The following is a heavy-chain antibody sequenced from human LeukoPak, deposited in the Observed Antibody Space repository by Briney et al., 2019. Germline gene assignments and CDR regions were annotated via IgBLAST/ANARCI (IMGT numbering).Heavy chain of an antibody. CDR2: ISSSGSTI. J-gene: IGHJ4*02. D-gene: IGHD1-26*01. CDR3: ARGATRELTTDFDY. Sequence: PGRSLRLSCAASGFTFSDYYMSWIRQAPGKVLEWVSYISSSGSTIYYADSVKGRFTISRDNAKNSLYLQMNSLRAEDTAVYYCARGATRELTTDFDYWGQGTLVTVSS. CDR1: GFTFSDYY. V-gene: IGHV3-11*01.